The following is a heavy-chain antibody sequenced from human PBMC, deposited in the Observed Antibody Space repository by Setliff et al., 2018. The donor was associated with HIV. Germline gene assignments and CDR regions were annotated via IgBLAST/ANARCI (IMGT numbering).Heavy chain of an antibody. CDR1: GGSIENLY. CDR3: ASTSMGMTRKPIWYYHMDV. CDR2: VYSTGST. J-gene: IGHJ6*03. V-gene: IGHV4-59*11. D-gene: IGHD7-27*01. Sequence: SETLSLTCTVSGGSIENLYWTWIRQPSGRGLEWIGYVYSTGSTKYNPSLKSRATMSDDTSKNQISLTLTSVSAADTAVYYCASTSMGMTRKPIWYYHMDVWGHGTTVTSP.